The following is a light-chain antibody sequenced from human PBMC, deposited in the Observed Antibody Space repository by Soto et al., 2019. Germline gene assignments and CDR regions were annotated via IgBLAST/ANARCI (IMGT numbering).Light chain of an antibody. V-gene: IGLV3-21*04. J-gene: IGLJ1*01. CDR2: YDS. CDR1: NIGSKS. Sequence: SYELTQPPSVSVAPGKTARITCGGNNIGSKSVHWYQQKPGQAPVLVIYYDSDRPSGIPERFSGSNSGNTATLTISRVEAGDEADHYCQVWDSSSDHLYVFGTGTKVT. CDR3: QVWDSSSDHLYV.